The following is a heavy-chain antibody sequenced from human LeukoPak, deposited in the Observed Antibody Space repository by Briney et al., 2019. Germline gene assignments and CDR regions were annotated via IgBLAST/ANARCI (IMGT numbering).Heavy chain of an antibody. CDR2: FNPNSNSA. D-gene: IGHD1-26*01. CDR1: GYTFTSYD. V-gene: IGHV1-8*03. CDR3: ARGLGSPVGQ. Sequence: ASVKVSCKASGYTFTSYDINWVRQATGQGLEWMGWFNPNSNSAGYAQNFQGRVTITGDTSMTTAYMELSSLRSEDTAVYYCARGLGSPVGQWGQGTLVTVSS. J-gene: IGHJ4*02.